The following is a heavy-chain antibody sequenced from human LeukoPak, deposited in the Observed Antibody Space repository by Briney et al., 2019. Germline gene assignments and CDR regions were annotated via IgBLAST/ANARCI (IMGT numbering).Heavy chain of an antibody. V-gene: IGHV3-23*01. Sequence: GGSLRLSCAASGFTFSSYAMSWVRQAPGRGLEWVSAISGSGGNTYYADSVKGRFTISRDNSKYTLSLQMNSLRVDDTAVYYCAKGPLTEVAGTTWDYWGQGTLVTVSS. CDR3: AKGPLTEVAGTTWDY. J-gene: IGHJ4*02. D-gene: IGHD6-19*01. CDR2: ISGSGGNT. CDR1: GFTFSSYA.